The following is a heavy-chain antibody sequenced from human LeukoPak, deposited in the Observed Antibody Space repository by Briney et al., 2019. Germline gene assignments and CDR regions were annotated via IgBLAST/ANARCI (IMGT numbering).Heavy chain of an antibody. CDR2: ILDDGNNK. D-gene: IGHD6-13*01. CDR1: GFTFSSYG. Sequence: GGSLRLSCAASGFTFSSYGMHWVRQAPGKGLEWVAVILDDGNNKYYADSVKGRFTISRDNSKNTLDLQMNSLRAVDTAVYYCARDRAARSDAFDIWGQGTMVTVSS. J-gene: IGHJ3*02. V-gene: IGHV3-30*03. CDR3: ARDRAARSDAFDI.